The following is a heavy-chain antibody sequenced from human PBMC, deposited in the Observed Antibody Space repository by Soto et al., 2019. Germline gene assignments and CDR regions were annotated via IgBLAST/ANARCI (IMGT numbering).Heavy chain of an antibody. Sequence: GGSLRLSCAASGFTFDDYAMHWVRQAPGKGLEWVSGISWNSGSIGYADSVKGRFTISRDNAKNSLYLQMNSLRAEDTALYYCAKGYYGSGSYYYYYYGMDVWGQGTTVTVSS. CDR2: ISWNSGSI. D-gene: IGHD3-10*01. CDR3: AKGYYGSGSYYYYYYGMDV. V-gene: IGHV3-9*01. CDR1: GFTFDDYA. J-gene: IGHJ6*02.